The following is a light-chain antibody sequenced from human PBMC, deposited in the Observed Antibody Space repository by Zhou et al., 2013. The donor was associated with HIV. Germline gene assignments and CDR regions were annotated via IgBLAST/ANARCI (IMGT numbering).Light chain of an antibody. J-gene: IGKJ4*01. Sequence: EVVMTQSPATLSVSPGDRATLSCRASQSVSTNLAWYQQKPGQAPRLLIYAASTRATGIPARFSGSGSWTEFTLTISSLEPEDFAVYYCQQRSNWPLTFGEGPRWRSN. CDR2: AAS. V-gene: IGKV3-15*01. CDR3: QQRSNWPLT. CDR1: QSVSTN.